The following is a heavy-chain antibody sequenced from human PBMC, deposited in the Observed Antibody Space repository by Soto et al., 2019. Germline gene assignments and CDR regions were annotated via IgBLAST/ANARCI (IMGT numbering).Heavy chain of an antibody. CDR1: GGSISSYR. CDR2: LNTYGNT. CDR3: GRESGETWDYEAS. V-gene: IGHV4-4*07. Sequence: SETLSLTCTVSGGSISSYRWSWIRQPAGKGLEWIGRLNTYGNTHYNPSLKSRVTVSVDTSRNQFFLTLRSVTAADSAVYHCGRESGETWDYEASWGQGTPVTV. D-gene: IGHD1-7*01. J-gene: IGHJ5*02.